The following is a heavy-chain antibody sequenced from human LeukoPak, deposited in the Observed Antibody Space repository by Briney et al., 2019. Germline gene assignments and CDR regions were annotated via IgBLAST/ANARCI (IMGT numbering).Heavy chain of an antibody. V-gene: IGHV1-24*01. J-gene: IGHJ4*02. CDR3: VTGFTTMAVDYFHY. Sequence: ASVKVSCKVSGKTLSDLSIHWLRQPPGKGLEWLGGSDPEDGERIYAQMFQGRVAMTEDTSIDTAYMELSSLRSEDTPVYYCVTGFTTMAVDYFHYWGQGTLVTVSP. D-gene: IGHD5-18*01. CDR1: GKTLSDLS. CDR2: SDPEDGER.